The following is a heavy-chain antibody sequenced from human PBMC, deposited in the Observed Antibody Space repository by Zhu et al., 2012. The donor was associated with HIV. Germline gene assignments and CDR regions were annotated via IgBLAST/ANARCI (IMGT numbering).Heavy chain of an antibody. V-gene: IGHV3-23*01. Sequence: EVQLLESGGGLVQPGGPLRLSCAASGFTFSNYAMTWVRQAPGKGLEWVSSITSTGGATYYGDSVKGRFTVSRDNSKSTLYLQMNNLRAEDTAIYYCAKDLDYYGSGSYPRGNFGSWGQGTPGPPSPQ. J-gene: IGHJ4*02. CDR3: AKDLDYYGSGSYPRGNFGS. CDR2: ITSTGGAT. CDR1: GFTFSNYA. D-gene: IGHD3-10*01.